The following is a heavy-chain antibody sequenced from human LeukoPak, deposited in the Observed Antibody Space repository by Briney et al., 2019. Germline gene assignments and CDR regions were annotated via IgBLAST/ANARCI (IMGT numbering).Heavy chain of an antibody. V-gene: IGHV1-46*01. CDR3: ARATIAVSSDWYFDL. CDR2: IDPSGEST. J-gene: IGHJ2*01. Sequence: ASVKVSCRASGHTFSNGYIYWVRQAPGQGLEWMGIIDPSGESTNYAQKFQGRVTMTRDTSTSTVYMELSSLRSDDTAVYFCARATIAVSSDWYFDLWGRGTLLTVSS. D-gene: IGHD6-19*01. CDR1: GHTFSNGY.